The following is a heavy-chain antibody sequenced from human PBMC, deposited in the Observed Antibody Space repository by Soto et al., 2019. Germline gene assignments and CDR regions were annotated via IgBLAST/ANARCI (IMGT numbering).Heavy chain of an antibody. D-gene: IGHD2-15*01. CDR3: AREKGYCSGGSCRNWFDP. Sequence: SVKVSCKASGGTFSSYAISWVRQAPGQGLEWMGGIIPIFGTANYAQKFQGRVTITADRSTSTAYMELSSLRSEDTAVYYCAREKGYCSGGSCRNWFDPWGQGTLVTVSS. V-gene: IGHV1-69*06. CDR1: GGTFSSYA. J-gene: IGHJ5*02. CDR2: IIPIFGTA.